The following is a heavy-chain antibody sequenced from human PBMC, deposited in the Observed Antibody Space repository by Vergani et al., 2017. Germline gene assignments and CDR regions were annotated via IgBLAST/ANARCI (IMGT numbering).Heavy chain of an antibody. CDR2: IYHSGST. CDR1: GGSIRSGGYS. J-gene: IGHJ5*02. CDR3: ARDSDCSGGSCHGXFDP. D-gene: IGHD2-15*01. V-gene: IGHV4-30-2*01. Sequence: QLQLQESGSGLVKPSQTLSLTCAVSGGSIRSGGYSWSWIRQPPGKGLEWIGYIYHSGSTYYNPSLKSRVTISVDRSKNQFSLKLGSVTAADTAVYYCARDSDCSGGSCHGXFDPWGQGTLVTVSS.